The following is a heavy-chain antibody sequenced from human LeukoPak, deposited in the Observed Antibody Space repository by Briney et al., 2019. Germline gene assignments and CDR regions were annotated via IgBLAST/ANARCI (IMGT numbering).Heavy chain of an antibody. CDR1: GYTFTGYY. J-gene: IGHJ2*01. CDR2: INPNSGGT. Sequence: ASVKVSCKGSGYTFTGYYMHWVRQAPGQGLEWMGWINPNSGGTNYAQKFQGRVTMTRDTSISTAYMELSRLRSDDTAVYYCARDWEGLGEYWYFDLWGRGTLVTVSS. V-gene: IGHV1-2*02. CDR3: ARDWEGLGEYWYFDL. D-gene: IGHD1-26*01.